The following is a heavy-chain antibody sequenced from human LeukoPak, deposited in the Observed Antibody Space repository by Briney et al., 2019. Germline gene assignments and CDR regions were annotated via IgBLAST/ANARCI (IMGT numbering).Heavy chain of an antibody. V-gene: IGHV1-69*04. J-gene: IGHJ4*02. CDR3: ARDHYYGSGELGD. Sequence: ASVKVSCKASGGTFSSYAISWVRQAPGQGLEWMGRIIPILGIANYAQKFQGRVTITADKSTSTAYMELSSLRSEDTAVYYCARDHYYGSGELGDWGQGTLVTVSS. CDR1: GGTFSSYA. D-gene: IGHD3-10*01. CDR2: IIPILGIA.